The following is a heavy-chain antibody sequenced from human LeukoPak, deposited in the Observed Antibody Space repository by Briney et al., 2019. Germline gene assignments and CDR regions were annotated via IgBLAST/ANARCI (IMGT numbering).Heavy chain of an antibody. D-gene: IGHD2-15*01. CDR2: INPNSGGT. Sequence: ASVKVFCKASGYTFTGYYMHWVRQAPGQGLEWMGWINPNSGGTNYAQKFQGRVTMTRDTSISTAYMELSRLRSDDTAVYYCARAYCSGGSCYSFDYWGQGTLVTVSS. CDR3: ARAYCSGGSCYSFDY. J-gene: IGHJ4*02. V-gene: IGHV1-2*02. CDR1: GYTFTGYY.